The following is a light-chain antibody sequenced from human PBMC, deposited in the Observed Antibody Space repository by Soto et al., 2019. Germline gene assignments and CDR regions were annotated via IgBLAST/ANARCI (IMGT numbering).Light chain of an antibody. Sequence: QSALTQPASVSGSPGQSIAISCTGTSSDIGGYNSVAWYQHIPGKAPKLMIHDVNSRPSGASDRFSGSKSGNTASLTISGLQSDDEADYYCSSYTSSSTLVFGTGTKLTVL. V-gene: IGLV2-14*01. CDR1: SSDIGGYNS. CDR3: SSYTSSSTLV. J-gene: IGLJ1*01. CDR2: DVN.